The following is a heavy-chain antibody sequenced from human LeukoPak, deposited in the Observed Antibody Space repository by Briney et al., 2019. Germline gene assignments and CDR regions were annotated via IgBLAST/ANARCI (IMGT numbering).Heavy chain of an antibody. Sequence: SLRLSCAASGFTFSSYWMHWVRQAPGKGLVWVSRIKSDKIKNYADSVKGRFTISRDNAKNTLSLQMNSLRAEDTGVYYCARSPSEIGGYYPEYFRHWGQGTLDRVSS. CDR2: IKSDKIK. V-gene: IGHV3-74*01. D-gene: IGHD3-22*01. J-gene: IGHJ1*01. CDR3: ARSPSEIGGYYPEYFRH. CDR1: GFTFSSYW.